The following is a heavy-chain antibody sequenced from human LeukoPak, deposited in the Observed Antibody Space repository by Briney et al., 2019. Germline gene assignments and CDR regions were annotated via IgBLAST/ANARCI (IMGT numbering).Heavy chain of an antibody. V-gene: IGHV6-1*01. CDR1: GDSVSSNSAA. CDR3: VRWIGGDYNYIDY. Sequence: SQTLSLTCAISGDSVSSNSAAWNWIRQSPSGGLEWLGRTYYRSKWYNDYTASVKSRISITPDTSKNQFSLQLNSVTPEDTAVYYCVRWIGGDYNYIDYWGQGTLVTVSS. D-gene: IGHD4-17*01. CDR2: TYYRSKWYN. J-gene: IGHJ4*02.